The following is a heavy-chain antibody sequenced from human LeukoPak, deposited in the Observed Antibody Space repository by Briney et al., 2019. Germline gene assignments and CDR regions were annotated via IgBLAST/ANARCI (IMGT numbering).Heavy chain of an antibody. Sequence: PGGSLRVSCAASGFTFSDYYMSWIRQAPGNGLEWVSYISSSGSTIYYADPVKGRFTISRDNAKNSLYLQMNSLRAEDTAVYYCARVEYWVRDYWGQGTLVTVSS. CDR1: GFTFSDYY. V-gene: IGHV3-11*01. CDR2: ISSSGSTI. CDR3: ARVEYWVRDY. D-gene: IGHD2-15*01. J-gene: IGHJ4*02.